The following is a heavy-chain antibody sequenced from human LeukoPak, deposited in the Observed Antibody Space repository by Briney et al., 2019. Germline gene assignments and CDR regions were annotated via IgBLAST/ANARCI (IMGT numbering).Heavy chain of an antibody. CDR3: VQDTGSSGWYY. CDR2: ISSSGSTI. D-gene: IGHD6-19*01. Sequence: GGSLRLSCAASGFTFSDYYMSWIRQAPGKGLEWVSYISSSGSTIYYADSVKGRFTISRDNAKNTLYLQMNSLRAEDTAVYYCVQDTGSSGWYYWGQGTLVTVSS. CDR1: GFTFSDYY. V-gene: IGHV3-11*01. J-gene: IGHJ4*02.